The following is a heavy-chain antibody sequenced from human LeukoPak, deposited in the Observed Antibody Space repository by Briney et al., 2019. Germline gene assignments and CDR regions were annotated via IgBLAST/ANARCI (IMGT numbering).Heavy chain of an antibody. CDR3: ARAAGYCSGGSCYSRDNWFDP. Sequence: SETLSLTCAVSGYSISSGYYWGWIRQPPEKGLEWIGSIYHSGSTYYNPSLKSRVTISVDTSKNQFSLKLSSVTAADTAVYYCARAAGYCSGGSCYSRDNWFDPWGQGTLVTVSS. V-gene: IGHV4-38-2*01. CDR1: GYSISSGYY. CDR2: IYHSGST. J-gene: IGHJ5*02. D-gene: IGHD2-15*01.